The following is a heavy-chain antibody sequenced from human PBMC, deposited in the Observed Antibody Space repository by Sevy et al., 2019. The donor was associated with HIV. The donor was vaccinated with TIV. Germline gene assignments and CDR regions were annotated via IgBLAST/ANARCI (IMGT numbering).Heavy chain of an antibody. CDR3: ARDGGETTHPYYGMDV. D-gene: IGHD3-16*01. CDR2: IKQDGSEK. J-gene: IGHJ6*02. Sequence: GGSLRLSCAASGFTFTTYAIHWVRQAPGKGLEWVANIKQDGSEKYYVDSVKGRFTISRDNAKNSLYLQMNSLRAEDTAVYYCARDGGETTHPYYGMDVWGQGTTVTVSS. CDR1: GFTFTTYA. V-gene: IGHV3-7*01.